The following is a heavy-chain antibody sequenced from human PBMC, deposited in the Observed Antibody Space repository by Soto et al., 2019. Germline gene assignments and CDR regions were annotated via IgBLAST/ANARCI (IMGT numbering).Heavy chain of an antibody. CDR1: GGTFRSYA. Sequence: QVQLVQSGAEVKKPGSSVKVSCKASGGTFRSYAISWVRQAPGQGLEWMGGIIPIFGTANYAQKFQGRVTINADESTSTAHMEVSSLRSEDTAVYYCARDLRDRAMVIHNFDYYGMDVWGQGNTVTVSS. J-gene: IGHJ6*02. D-gene: IGHD5-18*01. CDR3: ARDLRDRAMVIHNFDYYGMDV. V-gene: IGHV1-69*01. CDR2: IIPIFGTA.